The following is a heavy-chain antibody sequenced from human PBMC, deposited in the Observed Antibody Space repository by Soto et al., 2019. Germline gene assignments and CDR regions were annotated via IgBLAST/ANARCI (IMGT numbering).Heavy chain of an antibody. J-gene: IGHJ6*02. CDR3: ARVSPDGEYGDYADLPYYYYGMDV. Sequence: QVQLVQSGAEVKKPGSSVKVSCKASGGTFSSYAISWVRQAPGQGLEWMGGIIPIFGTANYAQKFQGRVTITADESTSTANMELSSLSSEDTAVYYCARVSPDGEYGDYADLPYYYYGMDVWGQGTTVTVSS. CDR2: IIPIFGTA. V-gene: IGHV1-69*12. D-gene: IGHD4-17*01. CDR1: GGTFSSYA.